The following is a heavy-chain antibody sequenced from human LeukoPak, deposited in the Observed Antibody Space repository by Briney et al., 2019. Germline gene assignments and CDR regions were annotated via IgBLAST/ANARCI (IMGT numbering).Heavy chain of an antibody. J-gene: IGHJ4*02. Sequence: GGSLRLSCAASGITFTSYAMTWVRQAPGKGLEWVSSIAGSGDSSFYADSVKGRFVISRDNSKDTLYLQMNSLRVEDTAVYYCARDNYYDSSGLGYWGQGTLVTVSS. CDR1: GITFTSYA. CDR2: IAGSGDSS. CDR3: ARDNYYDSSGLGY. D-gene: IGHD3-22*01. V-gene: IGHV3-23*01.